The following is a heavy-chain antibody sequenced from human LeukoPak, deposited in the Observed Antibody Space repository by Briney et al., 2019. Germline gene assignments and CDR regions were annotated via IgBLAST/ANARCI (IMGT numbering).Heavy chain of an antibody. V-gene: IGHV4-39*07. CDR1: GGSISSSSHY. Sequence: SETLSLTCTVSGGSISSSSHYWGWIRQPPGKGLEWIGSIYYSGSTYYNPSLKSRVTISVDTSKNQFSLKLSSVTAADTAVYYCARDRPRLRGYSYGYYYYMDVWGKGTTVTVSS. J-gene: IGHJ6*03. CDR2: IYYSGST. CDR3: ARDRPRLRGYSYGYYYYMDV. D-gene: IGHD5-18*01.